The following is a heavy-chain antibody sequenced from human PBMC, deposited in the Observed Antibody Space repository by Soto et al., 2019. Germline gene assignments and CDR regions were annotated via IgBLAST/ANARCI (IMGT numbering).Heavy chain of an antibody. V-gene: IGHV4-59*08. CDR2: IYYSGST. CDR1: GGSISSYY. D-gene: IGHD3-3*01. J-gene: IGHJ5*02. CDR3: ARLRRPYYDFWSGTDTNWFDP. Sequence: QVQLQESGPGLVKPSETLSLTCTVSGGSISSYYWSWIRQPPGKGLEWIGYIYYSGSTNYNPSLKSRVTISVDTSKNQFSLKLSSVTAADTAVYYCARLRRPYYDFWSGTDTNWFDPWGQGTLVTVSS.